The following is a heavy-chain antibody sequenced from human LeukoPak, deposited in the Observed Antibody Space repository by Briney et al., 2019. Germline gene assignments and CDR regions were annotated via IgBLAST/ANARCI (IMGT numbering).Heavy chain of an antibody. D-gene: IGHD3-22*01. CDR2: VSGSGGTT. V-gene: IGHV3-23*01. CDR3: AKGLMVITNNRFDP. J-gene: IGHJ5*02. Sequence: GGSLRLSCAASGFIFSSYAMSWVRQAPGKGLEWVSTVSGSGGTTYYVDSVKGRFTISRDNSKNTLYLQMNSLRAEDTAVYYCAKGLMVITNNRFDPWGQGTQVTVSS. CDR1: GFIFSSYA.